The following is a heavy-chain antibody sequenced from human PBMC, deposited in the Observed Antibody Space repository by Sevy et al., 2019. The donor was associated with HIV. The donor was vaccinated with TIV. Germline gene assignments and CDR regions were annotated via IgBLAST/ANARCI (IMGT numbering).Heavy chain of an antibody. CDR3: ARGGGNGWYYFDY. D-gene: IGHD6-19*01. CDR1: GGTFSSYG. V-gene: IGHV1-69*13. CDR2: IIPILGTV. J-gene: IGHJ4*02. Sequence: SVKVSCKASGGTFSSYGISWVRQAPGQGLEWMGGIIPILGTVNYAQKFQGRVTITADESTKTAYMELSSLRSEDTAVYYWARGGGNGWYYFDYWGQETLVTVSS.